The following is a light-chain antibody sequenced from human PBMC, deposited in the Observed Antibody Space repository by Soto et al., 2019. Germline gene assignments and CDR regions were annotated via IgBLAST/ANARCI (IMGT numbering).Light chain of an antibody. Sequence: DLQITQSPSSLSASIGDRLTIPCRASQSISIYLNWYQQKPGKAPRLLIYAATSLQSGVPSRFSGGGSGADFTLTVSSLQPEDFATYYCQQSYSIPHTFGQGTKVDI. CDR1: QSISIY. V-gene: IGKV1-39*01. CDR2: AAT. J-gene: IGKJ1*01. CDR3: QQSYSIPHT.